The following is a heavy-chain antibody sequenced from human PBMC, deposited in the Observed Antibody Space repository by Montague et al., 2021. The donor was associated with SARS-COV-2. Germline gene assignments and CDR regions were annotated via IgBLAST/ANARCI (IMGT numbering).Heavy chain of an antibody. V-gene: IGHV4-61*09. CDR1: GGSVGSRSHF. D-gene: IGHD2-15*01. CDR3: TRVVVVVPASPAPTLFDP. CDR2: IYATGSA. Sequence: TLSLTCTVSGGSVGSRSHFWSWIRQPAGKGLEWIGHIYATGSAKYNPSLESRVTISVDTSNNQFSLRLNSVAAADTAVYYCTRVVVVVPASPAPTLFDPWGQGILVTVSS. J-gene: IGHJ5*02.